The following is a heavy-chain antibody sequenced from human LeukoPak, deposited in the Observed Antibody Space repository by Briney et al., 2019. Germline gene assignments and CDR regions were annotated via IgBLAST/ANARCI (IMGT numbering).Heavy chain of an antibody. J-gene: IGHJ4*02. Sequence: GASVKVSCKASGYTFTSYDINWVRQATGQGLERMGWMNPNNGNTGYAQKFQGRVTMTRDTSISTAYMELSSLTSEDTAVYYCARNVPSTGDFVYWGQGTLVTVSS. CDR2: MNPNNGNT. V-gene: IGHV1-8*01. CDR3: ARNVPSTGDFVY. D-gene: IGHD3-10*01. CDR1: GYTFTSYD.